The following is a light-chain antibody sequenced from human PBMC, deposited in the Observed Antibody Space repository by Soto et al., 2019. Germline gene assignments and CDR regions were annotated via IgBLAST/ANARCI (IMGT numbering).Light chain of an antibody. CDR2: EGS. CDR1: SSDVGNYNL. V-gene: IGLV2-23*01. J-gene: IGLJ1*01. Sequence: QSALTQPASVSGSPGQSITISCTGTSSDVGNYNLVSWYQQHPGKAPKLMIYEGSKRPSGVSNRFSGSKSGNTASLTISILQAEDEADYYCCSHAGNNNYVFGTGTKVTVL. CDR3: CSHAGNNNYV.